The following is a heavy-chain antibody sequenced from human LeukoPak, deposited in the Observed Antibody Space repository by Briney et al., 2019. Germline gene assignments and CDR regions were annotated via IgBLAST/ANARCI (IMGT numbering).Heavy chain of an antibody. CDR3: AGGSGWYKDAFDI. J-gene: IGHJ3*02. CDR2: INPNSGGT. D-gene: IGHD6-19*01. V-gene: IGHV1-2*06. Sequence: ASVKVSCGASGYTFTGYYMHWVRQAPGQGLEWMGRINPNSGGTNYAQKFQGRVTMTRDTSISTAYMELSRLRSDDTAVYYCAGGSGWYKDAFDIWGQGTMVTVPS. CDR1: GYTFTGYY.